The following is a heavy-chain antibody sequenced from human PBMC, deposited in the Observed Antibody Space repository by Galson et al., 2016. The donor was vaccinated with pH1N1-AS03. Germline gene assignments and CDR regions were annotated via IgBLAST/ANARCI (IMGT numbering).Heavy chain of an antibody. J-gene: IGHJ4*02. CDR3: ARGILRYFDWSTFDY. Sequence: SETLSLTCAVSGDSISSGYFWGWIRQPPGKGLEWIGSISYSGSTYYNPSLKSRVTISVDTSKNHFSLKLTSVTAADTAVYFCARGILRYFDWSTFDYWGQGTLVTVSS. CDR2: ISYSGST. CDR1: GDSISSGYF. V-gene: IGHV4-38-2*01. D-gene: IGHD3-9*01.